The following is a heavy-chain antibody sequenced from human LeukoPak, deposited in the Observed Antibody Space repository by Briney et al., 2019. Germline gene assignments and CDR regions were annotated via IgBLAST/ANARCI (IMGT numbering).Heavy chain of an antibody. CDR1: GGSISSYY. D-gene: IGHD1-26*01. V-gene: IGHV4-59*08. Sequence: SETLSLTCTVSGGSISSYYWSWIRQPPGKGLEWIGYIYYSGGTNYNPSLKSRVTISVDTSKNQFSLKLSSVTAADTAVYYCARLLGRKDYWGQGTLVTVSS. J-gene: IGHJ4*02. CDR2: IYYSGGT. CDR3: ARLLGRKDY.